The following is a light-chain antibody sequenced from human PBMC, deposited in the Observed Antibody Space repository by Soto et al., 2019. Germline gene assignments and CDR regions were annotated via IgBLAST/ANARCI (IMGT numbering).Light chain of an antibody. V-gene: IGKV1-33*01. CDR2: DAS. CDR3: QQYDNLSYT. J-gene: IGKJ2*01. Sequence: DIQMTQSPSSLSASVGDRVTITCQASQDISNYLNWYQQKPGKAPKLLIYDASNLETGVPSRFSGSGSATYFTFTISSLQPEDIATYYCQQYDNLSYTFGQGTKLEIK. CDR1: QDISNY.